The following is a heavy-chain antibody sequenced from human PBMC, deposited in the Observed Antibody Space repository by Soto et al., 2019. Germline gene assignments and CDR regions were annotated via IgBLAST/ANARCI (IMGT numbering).Heavy chain of an antibody. CDR1: GGSISSGGYS. CDR2: IYHSGST. CDR3: ARVIGVDAFDI. Sequence: QLQLQESGSGLVKPSQTLSLTCAVSGGSISSGGYSWSWIRQPPGKGLEWIGYIYHSGSTYYNPSLTSRVTISVDRSKNQCSLKLSSVTAADTAVYYCARVIGVDAFDIWGQGTMVTVSS. V-gene: IGHV4-30-2*01. J-gene: IGHJ3*02. D-gene: IGHD7-27*01.